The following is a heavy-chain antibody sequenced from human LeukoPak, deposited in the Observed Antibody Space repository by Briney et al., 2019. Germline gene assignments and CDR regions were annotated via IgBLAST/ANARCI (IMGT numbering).Heavy chain of an antibody. D-gene: IGHD5-18*01. CDR1: GFTLSDLS. Sequence: ASVKDSCKVSGFTLSDLSIHWVRQDHGQGLEWVGGFDPADGQHMYVRFFRGSVILTEDASANIAFMELNSMRPDYTAVYYWATGVICATTSCPGYRNYYFFMDVWGEGTTVTVSS. CDR3: ATGVICATTSCPGYRNYYFFMDV. V-gene: IGHV1-24*01. J-gene: IGHJ6*03. CDR2: FDPADGQH.